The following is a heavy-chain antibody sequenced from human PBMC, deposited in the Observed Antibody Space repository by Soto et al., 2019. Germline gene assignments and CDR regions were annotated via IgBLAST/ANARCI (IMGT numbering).Heavy chain of an antibody. V-gene: IGHV3-11*01. CDR3: ARAIYSSSWYPAGPDY. CDR2: ISSSGSTI. J-gene: IGHJ4*02. Sequence: PVGSLRLSCAASGFTFSDYYMSWIRQAPGKGLEWVSYISSSGSTIYYADSVKGRFTISRDNAKNSLYLQMNSLRAEDTAVYYCARAIYSSSWYPAGPDYWGQGTLVTVSS. D-gene: IGHD6-13*01. CDR1: GFTFSDYY.